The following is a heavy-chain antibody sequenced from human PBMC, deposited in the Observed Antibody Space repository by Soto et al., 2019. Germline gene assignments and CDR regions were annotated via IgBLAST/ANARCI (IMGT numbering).Heavy chain of an antibody. D-gene: IGHD6-6*01. V-gene: IGHV3-23*01. Sequence: GGSLRLSCAASGFTFSSYAMSWVRQAPGKGLEWVSAISGSGGSTYYADSVKGRFTISGDNSKNTLYLQRNSLRAEDTAVYYCATWLLAARRGRDYFDYWGQGTLVTVSS. CDR1: GFTFSSYA. CDR3: ATWLLAARRGRDYFDY. J-gene: IGHJ4*02. CDR2: ISGSGGST.